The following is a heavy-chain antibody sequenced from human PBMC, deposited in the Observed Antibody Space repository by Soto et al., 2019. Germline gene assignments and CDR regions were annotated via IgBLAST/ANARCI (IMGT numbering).Heavy chain of an antibody. V-gene: IGHV3-33*01. CDR3: ARGRYYDFWSGHEGNYYMDV. CDR1: GFTFSSYG. D-gene: IGHD3-3*01. CDR2: IWYDGSNE. Sequence: QVQLVESGGGVVQPGRSLRFSCAASGFTFSSYGMHWVRQAPGKGLEWVAVIWYDGSNEYYADSVKGRFTISRDNSKNTRDLQMNSLRAEDTAVYYCARGRYYDFWSGHEGNYYMDVWGKGTTVTVSS. J-gene: IGHJ6*03.